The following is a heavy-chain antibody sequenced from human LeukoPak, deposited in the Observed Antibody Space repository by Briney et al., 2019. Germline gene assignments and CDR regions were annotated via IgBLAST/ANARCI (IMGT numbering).Heavy chain of an antibody. CDR3: ARRWYNSGWYYFDY. V-gene: IGHV5-51*01. D-gene: IGHD6-19*01. CDR1: GYSFTSYW. CDR2: IYPGDSDT. Sequence: GESLKISSKGSGYSFTSYWIAWVRQMPGKGLEWMGLIYPGDSDTKYSPSFRGQVTISADKSISTAYLQWSSLKASDTAIYYCARRWYNSGWYYFDYWGQGTLVTASS. J-gene: IGHJ4*02.